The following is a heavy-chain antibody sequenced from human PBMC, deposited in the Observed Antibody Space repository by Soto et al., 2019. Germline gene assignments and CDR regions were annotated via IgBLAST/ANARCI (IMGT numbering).Heavy chain of an antibody. Sequence: SETLSLTCAVYGGSFSGYYWNWIRQSPGKGLEWIGEINHSGSTNYNPSLKSRVTISVDTSKNQFSLKLSSVTAADTAVYYCARDMEQQHSDAFDISGQGTMVTVSS. D-gene: IGHD6-13*01. V-gene: IGHV4-34*09. CDR2: INHSGST. CDR1: GGSFSGYY. J-gene: IGHJ3*02. CDR3: ARDMEQQHSDAFDI.